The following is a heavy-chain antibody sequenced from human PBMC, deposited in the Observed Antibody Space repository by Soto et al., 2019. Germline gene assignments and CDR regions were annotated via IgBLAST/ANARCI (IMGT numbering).Heavy chain of an antibody. J-gene: IGHJ6*02. CDR1: GFIFSDHY. Sequence: EVQLVASGGGLVQPGGSLRLSCAASGFIFSDHYMDRVRQAPGKGLEWLGRSKNKANSYTTDYAASVKGRFTVSRDDSKNSLYLQMNSLKTEDTAVYYCTSAVSATRASGLDVWGQGTTVTVSS. CDR3: TSAVSATRASGLDV. V-gene: IGHV3-72*01. CDR2: SKNKANSYTT. D-gene: IGHD2-15*01.